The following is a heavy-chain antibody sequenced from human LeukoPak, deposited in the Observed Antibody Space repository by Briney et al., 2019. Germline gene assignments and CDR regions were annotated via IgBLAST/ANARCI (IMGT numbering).Heavy chain of an antibody. J-gene: IGHJ3*02. D-gene: IGHD4-17*01. CDR1: GDSVSSNSGA. CDR3: ARDRGYGDYLADAFDI. V-gene: IGHV6-1*01. Sequence: PSQTLSLTCAISGDSVSSNSGAWNWLRQSPSRGLEWLGRTYYRSKWYYDYAVSLKSRITINPDTSMNQFSLKLSSVTAADTAVYYCARDRGYGDYLADAFDIWGQGTMVTVSS. CDR2: TYYRSKWYY.